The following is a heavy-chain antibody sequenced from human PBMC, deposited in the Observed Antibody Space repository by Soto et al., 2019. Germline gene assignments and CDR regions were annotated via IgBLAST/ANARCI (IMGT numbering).Heavy chain of an antibody. J-gene: IGHJ4*02. V-gene: IGHV4-59*11. D-gene: IGHD2-15*01. Sequence: PSETLSLTCTVSGGSMSSHYWTWLRQPPGKGLEWIGYISYRGSTYYNPSLKSRVTISADTSRNQFSLKLSSVIAADTAVYYCASADPDTSGSYCRQGT. CDR1: GGSMSSHY. CDR2: ISYRGST. CDR3: ASADPDTSGSY.